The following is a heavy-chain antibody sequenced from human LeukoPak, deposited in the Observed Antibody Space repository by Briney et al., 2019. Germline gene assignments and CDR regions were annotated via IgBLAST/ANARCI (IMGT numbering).Heavy chain of an antibody. CDR1: GFTFSNSA. CDR2: ISHVPHLT. CDR3: ATRSAAIAVAGGLDY. V-gene: IGHV3-23*01. J-gene: IGHJ4*02. Sequence: GGSLRLSCAASGFTFSNSAMGWVRQAPGKGLEWLSAISHVPHLTFYVDSVKGRFTTSRDNSKNTFYLQMNNLRAEDTAVYYCATRSAAIAVAGGLDYWGQGALVTVSS. D-gene: IGHD6-19*01.